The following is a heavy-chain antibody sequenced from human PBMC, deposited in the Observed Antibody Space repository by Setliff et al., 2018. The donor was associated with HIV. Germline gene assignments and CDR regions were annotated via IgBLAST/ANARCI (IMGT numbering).Heavy chain of an antibody. CDR1: GDSFSGTSYY. CDR3: VRPSLGIGGGSIFHN. J-gene: IGHJ4*02. CDR2: IHFSGST. V-gene: IGHV4-39*01. D-gene: IGHD3-3*01. Sequence: KSSETLSLTCTVSGDSFSGTSYYWGWIRQPPGKGLEWIGSIHFSGSTWYTQSLKSRVTIWVDTSKNQLSLKVNSVTAADTAVYYCVRPSLGIGGGSIFHNWGQGTLVTVSS.